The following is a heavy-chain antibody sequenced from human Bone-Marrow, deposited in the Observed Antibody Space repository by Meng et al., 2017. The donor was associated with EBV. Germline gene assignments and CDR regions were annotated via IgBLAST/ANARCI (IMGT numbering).Heavy chain of an antibody. CDR3: ASESGRGFTPDY. CDR1: GGTFRSDA. D-gene: IGHD3-10*01. Sequence: QVQVVQSGAEGKKPGSLGKGSCKTSGGTFRSDAISWVRQAPGQGLEWMGGLIPLSDAPHYAQKFQGRVTITADESTSTHYLDLSGLRAEDTAVYYCASESGRGFTPDYWGQGTLVTVSS. V-gene: IGHV1-69*01. CDR2: LIPLSDAP. J-gene: IGHJ4*02.